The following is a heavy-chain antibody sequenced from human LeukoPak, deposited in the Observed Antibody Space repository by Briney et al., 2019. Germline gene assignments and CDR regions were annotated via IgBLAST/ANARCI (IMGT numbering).Heavy chain of an antibody. V-gene: IGHV3-23*01. J-gene: IGHJ3*02. D-gene: IGHD1-26*01. Sequence: GGSLRLSCAASGFTFSTYAMSWVRQAPGKGLEWVSAISGSTGRTYYADSVKGRFTISRDNSKNTLYLQMNSLRAEDTAVYYCARESGSYYGAFDIWGQGTMVTVSS. CDR1: GFTFSTYA. CDR3: ARESGSYYGAFDI. CDR2: ISGSTGRT.